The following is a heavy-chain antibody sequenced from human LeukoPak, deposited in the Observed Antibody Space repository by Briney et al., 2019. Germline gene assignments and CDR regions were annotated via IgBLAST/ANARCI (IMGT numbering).Heavy chain of an antibody. CDR3: ARDLRKYYYMDV. CDR1: GFTFSSYE. CDR2: ISSSGSTI. Sequence: GGSLRLSCAASGFTFSSYEMNWVRQAPGKGLEWVSYISSSGSTIYYAESVKGRFTISRDNSKNTLYLQMNSLRAEDTALYYCARDLRKYYYMDVWGTGTTVTVPS. V-gene: IGHV3-48*03. D-gene: IGHD5/OR15-5a*01. J-gene: IGHJ6*03.